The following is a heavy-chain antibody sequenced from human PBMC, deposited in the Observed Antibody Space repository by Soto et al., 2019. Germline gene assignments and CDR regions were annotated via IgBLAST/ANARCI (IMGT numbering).Heavy chain of an antibody. Sequence: QVQLVQSGAEVKKPGSSVRVSCKASGTIFSSYTISWVRQAPGQGLEWLGRIIPILGETNSAQKVQGRVTLTADKSTNTAYMERKSLRLEDTALYYCARGLGGRIDDWGQGTTVTVSS. V-gene: IGHV1-69*08. D-gene: IGHD3-16*01. CDR3: ARGLGGRIDD. CDR2: IIPILGET. CDR1: GTIFSSYT. J-gene: IGHJ6*02.